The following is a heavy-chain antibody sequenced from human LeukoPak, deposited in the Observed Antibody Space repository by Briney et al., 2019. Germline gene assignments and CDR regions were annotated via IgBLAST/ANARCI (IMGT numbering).Heavy chain of an antibody. J-gene: IGHJ4*02. CDR1: GGSISSGSYY. CDR2: IYTSGST. V-gene: IGHV4-61*02. D-gene: IGHD1-7*01. CDR3: ARTGGNYVAKIDY. Sequence: SQTLSLTCTVSGGSISSGSYYWSWIRQPAGKGLEWIGRIYTSGSTNYNPSLKSRVTISVDTSKNQFSLKLSSVTAADAAVYYCARTGGNYVAKIDYWGQGTLVTVSS.